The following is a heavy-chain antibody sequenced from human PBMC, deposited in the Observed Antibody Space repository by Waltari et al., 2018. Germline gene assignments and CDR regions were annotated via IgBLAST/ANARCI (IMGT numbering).Heavy chain of an antibody. V-gene: IGHV3-48*01. J-gene: IGHJ4*02. CDR3: ARDGYYGSGSHTCLDY. Sequence: EVQLVESGGGLVQPGGSLRLPCAASGFTFSSYSMNWVRQAPGKGLEWVSYISSSSSTIYYADSVKGRFTISRDNAKNSLYLQMNSLRAEDTAVYYCARDGYYGSGSHTCLDYWGQGTLVTVSS. CDR2: ISSSSSTI. D-gene: IGHD3-10*01. CDR1: GFTFSSYS.